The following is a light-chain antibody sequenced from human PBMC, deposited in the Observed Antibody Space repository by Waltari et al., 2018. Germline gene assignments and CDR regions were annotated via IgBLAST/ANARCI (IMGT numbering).Light chain of an antibody. CDR1: QGISSY. J-gene: IGKJ4*01. CDR3: QQRNSYPPT. V-gene: IGKV1-9*01. Sequence: DIQLTQSPSSLSASVGDRVTLTCRASQGISSYLAWYQQKPGKAPKLLIYKASSLQSGVPSRFSGSGSGTEFTLTISSLQPEDFAVYYCQQRNSYPPTFGGGTKVEIK. CDR2: KAS.